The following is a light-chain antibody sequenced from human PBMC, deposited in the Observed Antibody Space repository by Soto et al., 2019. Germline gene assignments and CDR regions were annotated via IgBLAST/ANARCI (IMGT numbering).Light chain of an antibody. CDR2: DAS. J-gene: IGKJ2*01. CDR3: QQYDSLPYT. Sequence: DIQMTQSPSSLSASVGDRVTITCQASQDITNYLNWYQQKPGKAPKLLIYDASNLKTGVPSRFSGTGSGTDFTFTISGLQPEDIGTYYCQQYDSLPYTFGQGTKVDIK. CDR1: QDITNY. V-gene: IGKV1-33*01.